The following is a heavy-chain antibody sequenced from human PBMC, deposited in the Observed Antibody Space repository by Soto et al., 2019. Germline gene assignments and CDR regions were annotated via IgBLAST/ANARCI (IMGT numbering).Heavy chain of an antibody. D-gene: IGHD2-15*01. J-gene: IGHJ6*02. Sequence: ASVKVSCKASGYTFTSYDINWVRQATGQGLEWMGWMNPNSGNTGYAQKFQGRVTMTRNTSISTAYMELSSLRSEDTAVYYCARGRFCSGGSCYSDYLHGMDAWGQGTRVTVSS. CDR2: MNPNSGNT. CDR1: GYTFTSYD. CDR3: ARGRFCSGGSCYSDYLHGMDA. V-gene: IGHV1-8*01.